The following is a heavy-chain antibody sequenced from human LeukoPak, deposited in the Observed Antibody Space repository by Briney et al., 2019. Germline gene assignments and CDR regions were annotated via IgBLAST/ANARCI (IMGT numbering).Heavy chain of an antibody. V-gene: IGHV4-30-2*01. J-gene: IGHJ6*02. CDR2: IYHGGSL. CDR1: GGSISSGDYS. CDR3: DSRSGRDGMDV. Sequence: SETLSLTCAVSGGSISSGDYSWSWVRQPPGKGLEWIGYIYHGGSLYYNPSLKSRVSISVDWSKNQFSLRLTSVTAADTAVYYCDSRSGRDGMDVWGQGTTVTVSS.